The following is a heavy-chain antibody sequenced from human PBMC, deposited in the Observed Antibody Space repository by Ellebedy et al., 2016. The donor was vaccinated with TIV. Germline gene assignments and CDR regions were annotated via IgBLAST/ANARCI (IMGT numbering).Heavy chain of an antibody. CDR2: IYHSGST. Sequence: SETLSLTXAVSGGSISSGGYSWSWIRQPPGKGLEWIGYIYHSGSTYYNPSLKSRVTISVDRSKNQFSLKLSSVTAADTAVYYCARERVGSKNGYFQHWGQGTLVTVSS. D-gene: IGHD2-2*01. J-gene: IGHJ1*01. V-gene: IGHV4-30-2*01. CDR3: ARERVGSKNGYFQH. CDR1: GGSISSGGYS.